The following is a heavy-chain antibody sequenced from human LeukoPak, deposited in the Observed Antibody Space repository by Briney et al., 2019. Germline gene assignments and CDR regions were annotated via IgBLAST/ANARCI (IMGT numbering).Heavy chain of an antibody. J-gene: IGHJ5*02. CDR2: INHSGST. CDR1: GGSFSGYY. D-gene: IGHD5-18*01. Sequence: SETLSLTCAVCGGSFSGYYWSWIRQPPGKGLEWIGEINHSGSTNYNPSLKSRVTISVDTSKNQFSLKLSSVTAADTAVYYCARDTAGDNWFDPWGQGTLVTVSS. CDR3: ARDTAGDNWFDP. V-gene: IGHV4-34*01.